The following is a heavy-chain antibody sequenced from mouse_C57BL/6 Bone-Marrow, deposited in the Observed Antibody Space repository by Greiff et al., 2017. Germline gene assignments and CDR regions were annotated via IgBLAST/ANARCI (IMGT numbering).Heavy chain of an antibody. J-gene: IGHJ2*01. D-gene: IGHD1-1*01. CDR3: TTAGSSHYFDY. Sequence: VQLQQSGAELVRPGASVKLSCTASGFNIKDDYMHWVKQRPEQGLEWIGWIDPENGDTEYASKFQGKATITADTSSNTAYLQLSSLTSEDTAVYYCTTAGSSHYFDYWGQGTTLTVSS. CDR1: GFNIKDDY. CDR2: IDPENGDT. V-gene: IGHV14-4*01.